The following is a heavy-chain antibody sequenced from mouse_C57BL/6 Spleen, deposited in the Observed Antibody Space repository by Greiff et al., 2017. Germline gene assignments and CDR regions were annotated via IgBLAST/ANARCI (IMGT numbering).Heavy chain of an antibody. CDR3: ARVIYYDYAMDY. CDR2: ISYDGSN. V-gene: IGHV3-6*01. D-gene: IGHD2-1*01. CDR1: GYSITSGYY. J-gene: IGHJ4*01. Sequence: EVKLQESGPGLVKPSQSLSLTCSVTGYSITSGYYWNWIRQFPGNKLEWMGYISYDGSNNYNPSLKNRISITRDTSKNQFFLKLNSVTTEDTATYYCARVIYYDYAMDYWGQGTSVTVSS.